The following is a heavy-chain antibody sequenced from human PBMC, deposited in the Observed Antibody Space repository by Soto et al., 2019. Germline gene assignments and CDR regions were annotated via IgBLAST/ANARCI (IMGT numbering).Heavy chain of an antibody. CDR2: ISAYNGNT. CDR3: ARHHGERTYDYDSSGYRLFDY. Sequence: QVQLVQSGAEVKKPGASVKVSCKASGYTFTSYGIILVLQAPGQGLEWMGWISAYNGNTNYAQKLQVRVTMTTDTSTSKAYVELRSLRADDTAVYYCARHHGERTYDYDSSGYRLFDYWGQGTLVTVSS. J-gene: IGHJ4*02. V-gene: IGHV1-18*01. CDR1: GYTFTSYG. D-gene: IGHD3-22*01.